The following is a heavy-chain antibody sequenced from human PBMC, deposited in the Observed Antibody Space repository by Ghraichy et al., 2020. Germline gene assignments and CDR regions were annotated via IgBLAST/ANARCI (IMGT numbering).Heavy chain of an antibody. CDR3: AKAGSSWYPLDY. D-gene: IGHD6-13*01. J-gene: IGHJ4*02. CDR1: GFTFSSYA. Sequence: GGSLRLSCAASGFTFSSYAMSWVRQAPGKGLEWVSTISGNGGSTYYADSVKGRFTISRDNSNNTLYLQMNSLRAEDTAVYYCAKAGSSWYPLDYWGQGTLVTVSS. V-gene: IGHV3-23*01. CDR2: ISGNGGST.